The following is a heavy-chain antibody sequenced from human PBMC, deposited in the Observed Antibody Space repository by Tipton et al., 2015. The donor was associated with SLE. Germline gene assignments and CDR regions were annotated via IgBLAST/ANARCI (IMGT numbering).Heavy chain of an antibody. CDR1: GGSISSSSYY. CDR2: ISYSGST. V-gene: IGHV4-39*07. J-gene: IGHJ3*02. CDR3: ASTWFGELSSNAFDI. Sequence: TLSLTCTVSGGSISSSSYYWGWIRQPPGKGLEWIGSISYSGSTFYNPSLKSRVTISVDTSKNQFSLKLSSVTAADTAVYYCASTWFGELSSNAFDIWGQGTMVTVSS. D-gene: IGHD3-10*01.